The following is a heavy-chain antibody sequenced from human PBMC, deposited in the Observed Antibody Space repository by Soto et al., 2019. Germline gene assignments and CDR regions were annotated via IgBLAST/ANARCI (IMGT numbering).Heavy chain of an antibody. Sequence: NPSETLSLTCAVYGGSFSGYYWSWIRQPPGKGLEWIGEINHSGSTNYNPSLKSRVTISVDTSKNQFSLKLSSVTAADTAVYYCARALPWYSSGWPFDYWGQGTLVTVSS. D-gene: IGHD6-19*01. J-gene: IGHJ4*02. V-gene: IGHV4-34*01. CDR3: ARALPWYSSGWPFDY. CDR2: INHSGST. CDR1: GGSFSGYY.